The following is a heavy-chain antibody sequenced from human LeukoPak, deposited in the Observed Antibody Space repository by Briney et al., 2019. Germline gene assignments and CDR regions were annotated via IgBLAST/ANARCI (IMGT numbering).Heavy chain of an antibody. V-gene: IGHV3-30*03. CDR1: GFTFSTYG. CDR3: ARDPIVVVPAATTYYFDY. J-gene: IGHJ4*02. Sequence: GGSLRLSCAASGFTFSTYGMHWVRQAPGKGLEWVAVVSYDGSNKYYADSVKGRFTISRDNSKNTLYLQMNSLRAEDTAVYYCARDPIVVVPAATTYYFDYWGQGTLVTVSS. D-gene: IGHD2-2*01. CDR2: VSYDGSNK.